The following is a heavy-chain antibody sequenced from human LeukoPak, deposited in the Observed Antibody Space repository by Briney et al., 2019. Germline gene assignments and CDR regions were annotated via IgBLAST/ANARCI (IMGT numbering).Heavy chain of an antibody. CDR2: VKEDGRKK. Sequence: GGSLRLSCAPSGFTFSTYWMSWARQARGKGLEWVANVKEDGRKKFYVDSVKGRFTISRDNAKNSLYLQMESLRAEDTAVYYCARDLDYWGQGTPVTVSS. J-gene: IGHJ4*02. CDR1: GFTFSTYW. CDR3: ARDLDY. V-gene: IGHV3-7*04.